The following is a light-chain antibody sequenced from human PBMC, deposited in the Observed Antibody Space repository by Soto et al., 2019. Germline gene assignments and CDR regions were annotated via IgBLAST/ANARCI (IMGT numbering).Light chain of an antibody. CDR2: AVN. J-gene: IGLJ3*02. CDR3: CSYAGSYTWV. CDR1: SSDVGDYNY. Sequence: QSALTQPRSVSGSPGQSVTISCTGTSSDVGDYNYVSWYQQHPGKAPKLLIYAVNMRPSGVPDRFSGSKSGNTASLTISGILAEDEADYSCCSYAGSYTWVFGGGTKLTVL. V-gene: IGLV2-11*01.